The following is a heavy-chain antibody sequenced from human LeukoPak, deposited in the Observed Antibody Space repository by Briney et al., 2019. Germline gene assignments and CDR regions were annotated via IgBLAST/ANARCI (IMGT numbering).Heavy chain of an antibody. CDR1: GFTFSSYA. Sequence: GGSLRLSCAASGFTFSSYAMHWVRQAPGKGLEWVAVISYDGSNKYYADSVKGRFTISRDNSKNTLYLQMNSLRAEDTAVYYCARCSSSGKQFDYWGQGTLVTVSS. CDR2: ISYDGSNK. V-gene: IGHV3-30-3*01. CDR3: ARCSSSGKQFDY. D-gene: IGHD3-10*01. J-gene: IGHJ4*02.